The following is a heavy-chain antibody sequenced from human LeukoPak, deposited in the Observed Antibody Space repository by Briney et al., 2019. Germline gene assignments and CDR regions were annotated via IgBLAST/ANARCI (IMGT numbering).Heavy chain of an antibody. Sequence: PSETLSLTCAVYGGSFSGYYWSWIRQPPRKGLEWIGEINHSGSTNYNPSLKSRVTISVDTSKNQFSLKLSSVTAADTAVYYCARGGTYGYCSSTSCYYYFDYWGQGTLVTVSS. CDR1: GGSFSGYY. V-gene: IGHV4-34*01. CDR2: INHSGST. CDR3: ARGGTYGYCSSTSCYYYFDY. J-gene: IGHJ4*02. D-gene: IGHD2-2*03.